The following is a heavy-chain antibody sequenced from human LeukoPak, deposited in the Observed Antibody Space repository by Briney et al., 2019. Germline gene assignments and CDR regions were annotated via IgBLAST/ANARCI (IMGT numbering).Heavy chain of an antibody. Sequence: GGSLRLSCAASGFTFDDYAMPWVRHAPGKGLEWVSGISWNSGSIGYADSVKGRFTISRDNAKNSLYLQMNSLRAEDTALYYCAKDMRHIAVAGTVDYWGQGTLVTVSS. J-gene: IGHJ4*02. D-gene: IGHD6-19*01. V-gene: IGHV3-9*01. CDR2: ISWNSGSI. CDR3: AKDMRHIAVAGTVDY. CDR1: GFTFDDYA.